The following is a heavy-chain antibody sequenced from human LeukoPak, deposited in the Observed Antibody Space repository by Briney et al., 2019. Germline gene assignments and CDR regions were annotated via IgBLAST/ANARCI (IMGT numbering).Heavy chain of an antibody. D-gene: IGHD5-18*01. J-gene: IGHJ4*02. V-gene: IGHV3-33*01. Sequence: GGSLRLSCAASGFTFSSYGMHWVRQAPGKGLEWVAVNKYYADSLKGRFTISRDNSKNTLYLQMNSLRAEDTAVYYCARDQETGYSYGQGFDYWGQGTLVTVSS. CDR1: GFTFSSYG. CDR2: NK. CDR3: ARDQETGYSYGQGFDY.